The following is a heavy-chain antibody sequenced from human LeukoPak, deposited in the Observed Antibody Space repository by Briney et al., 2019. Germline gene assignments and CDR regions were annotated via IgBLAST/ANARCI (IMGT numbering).Heavy chain of an antibody. CDR2: ISWNSGSI. D-gene: IGHD3-16*02. J-gene: IGHJ3*02. CDR3: AGSGYRYAFDI. CDR1: GFTFSSYA. V-gene: IGHV3-9*01. Sequence: GGSLRLSCAASGFTFSSYAMSWVHQAPGKGLEWVSGISWNSGSIGYADSVKGRFTISRDNAKNSLYLQMNSLRAEDTALYYCAGSGYRYAFDIWGQGTMVTVSS.